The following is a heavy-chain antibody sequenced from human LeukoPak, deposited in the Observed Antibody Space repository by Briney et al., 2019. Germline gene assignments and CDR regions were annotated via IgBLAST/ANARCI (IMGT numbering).Heavy chain of an antibody. CDR2: ISYDGSNK. Sequence: GGSLRLSCAASGFTFSSYGMHWVRQAPGKGLEWVAVISYDGSNKYYADSVKGRFTISRDNSKNTLYLQMNSLRAEDTAAYYCAKEPGYSSGWYFQNTLDDYWGQGTLVTVSS. J-gene: IGHJ4*02. V-gene: IGHV3-30*18. CDR3: AKEPGYSSGWYFQNTLDDY. D-gene: IGHD6-19*01. CDR1: GFTFSSYG.